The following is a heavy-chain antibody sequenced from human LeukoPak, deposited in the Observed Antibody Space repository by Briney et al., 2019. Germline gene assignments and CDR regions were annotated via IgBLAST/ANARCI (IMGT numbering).Heavy chain of an antibody. D-gene: IGHD3-9*01. CDR1: GYTLTELS. J-gene: IGHJ6*02. Sequence: ASVKVSCKVSGYTLTELSMHWVRRAPGKGLEWMGGFDPEDSETIYAQKFQGRVTMTEDTSTDTAYMELSSLRSEDTAVYYCATPTYYDILTGPYGMDVWGQGTTVTVSS. V-gene: IGHV1-24*01. CDR2: FDPEDSET. CDR3: ATPTYYDILTGPYGMDV.